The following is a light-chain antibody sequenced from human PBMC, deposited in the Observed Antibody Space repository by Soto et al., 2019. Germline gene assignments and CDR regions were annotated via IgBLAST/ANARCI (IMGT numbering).Light chain of an antibody. CDR3: SSFAGGGNPVL. J-gene: IGLJ2*01. CDR1: SSDVGGYNY. V-gene: IGLV2-8*01. Sequence: QSALTQPPSASGSLGQSVTISCTGTSSDVGGYNYVSWHQQHPGKSPKVMIYEVTKRPPGVPDRFSGSKSGNTASLTVSGLQAEDDADYYCSSFAGGGNPVLLGGGTTVTVL. CDR2: EVT.